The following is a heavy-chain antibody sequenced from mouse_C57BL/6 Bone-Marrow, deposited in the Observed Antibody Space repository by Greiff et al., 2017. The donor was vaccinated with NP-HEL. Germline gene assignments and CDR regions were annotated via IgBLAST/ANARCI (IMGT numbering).Heavy chain of an antibody. CDR3: ARKPIYYYGIDY. CDR1: GYTFTSYW. CDR2: IDPTGGGT. V-gene: IGHV1-72*01. Sequence: QVQLQQPGAELVKPGASVKLSCKASGYTFTSYWMHWVKQRPGRGLEWIGRIDPTGGGTKYNEKFKSKATLTVDKPSSTAYMQLSSLTSEDAAVYYCARKPIYYYGIDYWGQGTTLTVSS. J-gene: IGHJ2*01. D-gene: IGHD1-1*01.